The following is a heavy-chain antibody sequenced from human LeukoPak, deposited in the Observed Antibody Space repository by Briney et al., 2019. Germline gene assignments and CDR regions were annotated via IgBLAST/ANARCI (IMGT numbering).Heavy chain of an antibody. Sequence: GASVKVSCKASGYTFTSYGISWVRQAPGQGLEWMGWISAYNGNISYAQKLQGRVTMTTDTAKIPTDWELRSRTADDTGVYYCARDVGEIRPRFDYWGQGNLVTVSS. CDR1: GYTFTSYG. CDR2: ISAYNGNI. CDR3: ARDVGEIRPRFDY. J-gene: IGHJ4*02. D-gene: IGHD3-16*01. V-gene: IGHV1-18*01.